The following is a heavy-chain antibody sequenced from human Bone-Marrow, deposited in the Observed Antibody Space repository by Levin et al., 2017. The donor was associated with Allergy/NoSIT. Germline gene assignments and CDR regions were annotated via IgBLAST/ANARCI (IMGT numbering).Heavy chain of an antibody. CDR1: GGSFGGYY. CDR2: INLSGNT. CDR3: ARVQKGVIFTSHDYYVDV. V-gene: IGHV4-34*01. J-gene: IGHJ6*03. Sequence: SETLSLTCAVYGGSFGGYYWNWIRQPPGKGLEWIGEINLSGNTNYNPSLKSRLTISLDTSKNQFSLLLTSVTAADSSVYYCARVQKGVIFTSHDYYVDVWGKGTTVIVS. D-gene: IGHD3/OR15-3a*01.